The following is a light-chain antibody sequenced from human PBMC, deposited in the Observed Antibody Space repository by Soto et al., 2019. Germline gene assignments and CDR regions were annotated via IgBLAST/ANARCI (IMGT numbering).Light chain of an antibody. CDR1: SGSVSTHYS. CDR2: NTN. V-gene: IGLV8-61*01. J-gene: IGLJ2*01. CDR3: MLHVGSGISV. Sequence: QAVVTQEPSLSVSPGGTVTLTCGLTSGSVSTHYSPSWYQQTPGQAPRTLIYNTNTRSFGVPDRFSGSILGNKAALTLTGAHTDDESDYYCMLHVGSGISVFGGGTKLTVL.